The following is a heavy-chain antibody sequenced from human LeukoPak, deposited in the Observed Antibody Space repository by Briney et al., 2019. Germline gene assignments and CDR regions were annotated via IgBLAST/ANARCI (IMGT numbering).Heavy chain of an antibody. CDR2: INPNSGGT. Sequence: ASVKVSCKASGYTFTSYGISWVRQAPGQGLEWMGWINPNSGGTNYAQKFQGRVTMTRDTSISTAYMELSRLRSDDTAVYYCARDHVLLWFGVAFDIWGQGTMVTVSS. CDR1: GYTFTSYG. CDR3: ARDHVLLWFGVAFDI. V-gene: IGHV1-2*02. D-gene: IGHD3-10*01. J-gene: IGHJ3*02.